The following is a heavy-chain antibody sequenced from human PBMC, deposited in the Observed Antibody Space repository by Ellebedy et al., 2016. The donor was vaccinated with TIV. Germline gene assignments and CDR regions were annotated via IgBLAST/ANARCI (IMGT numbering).Heavy chain of an antibody. CDR1: GYTFTNYG. D-gene: IGHD3-10*01. Sequence: ASVKVSCKASGYTFTNYGISWVRQAPGQGLEWMGWIGAYNGNTNYAQKLQGRVTMTTDTSTSTAYMELRSLRSDDTAVYYCARSSTLVRGTLYDYWGQGTLVTVSS. CDR3: ARSSTLVRGTLYDY. V-gene: IGHV1-18*04. J-gene: IGHJ4*02. CDR2: IGAYNGNT.